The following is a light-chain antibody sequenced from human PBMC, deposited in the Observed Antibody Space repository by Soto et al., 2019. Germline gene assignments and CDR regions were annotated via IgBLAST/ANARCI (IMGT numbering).Light chain of an antibody. CDR1: SSDVGSYNL. V-gene: IGLV2-23*02. CDR2: EVS. CDR3: CSYAGSSTSWV. Sequence: QSALTQPASVSGSPGQSITISCTGTSSDVGSYNLVSWYQQHPGKAPKLMIYEVSKRPSGVSNRFSGSKSGNTASLTISGLQAEDEADYYCCSYAGSSTSWVFGGGTKVTGL. J-gene: IGLJ3*02.